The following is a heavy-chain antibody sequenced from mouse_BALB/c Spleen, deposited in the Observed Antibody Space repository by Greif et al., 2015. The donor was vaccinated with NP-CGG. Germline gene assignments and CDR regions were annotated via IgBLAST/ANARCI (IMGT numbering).Heavy chain of an antibody. V-gene: IGHV2-6-5*01. D-gene: IGHD2-4*01. CDR3: AKHGGIYYDYLYYFDY. CDR1: GFSLTDYG. CDR2: IWGGGST. Sequence: QVQLKQSGPGLVAPSQSLSITCTVSGFSLTDYGVSWIRQPPGKGLEWLGVIWGGGSTYYNSALKSRLSISKDNSKSQVFLKMNSLQTDDTAMYYCAKHGGIYYDYLYYFDYWGQGTTLTVSS. J-gene: IGHJ2*01.